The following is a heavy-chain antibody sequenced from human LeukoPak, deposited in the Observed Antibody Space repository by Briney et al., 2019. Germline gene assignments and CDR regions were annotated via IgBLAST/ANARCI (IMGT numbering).Heavy chain of an antibody. Sequence: GESLKISCKGSGYSFANYWIGWVRQMPGKGPEWMGIIYPADSDTRYSPSFQGQVTISADRSISTAYLQWSSLKASDTAMYYCARRPYDSSGYYTHPFDYWGQGTLVTVSS. J-gene: IGHJ4*02. CDR3: ARRPYDSSGYYTHPFDY. CDR2: IYPADSDT. D-gene: IGHD3-22*01. V-gene: IGHV5-51*01. CDR1: GYSFANYW.